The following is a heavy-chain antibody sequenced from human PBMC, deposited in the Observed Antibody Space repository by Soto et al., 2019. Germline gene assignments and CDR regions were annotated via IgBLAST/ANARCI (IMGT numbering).Heavy chain of an antibody. Sequence: SETLSLTCTVSGGSVSSYYWSWVRQPPGKRPEWIAYIYNGGTTNYNPSLKSRLTISLDTSKNQFSLKLSSVTAADTAVYYCARERITMVRGVNVNWFDPWGQGTLVTVSS. CDR3: ARERITMVRGVNVNWFDP. D-gene: IGHD3-10*01. J-gene: IGHJ5*02. V-gene: IGHV4-59*02. CDR2: IYNGGTT. CDR1: GGSVSSYY.